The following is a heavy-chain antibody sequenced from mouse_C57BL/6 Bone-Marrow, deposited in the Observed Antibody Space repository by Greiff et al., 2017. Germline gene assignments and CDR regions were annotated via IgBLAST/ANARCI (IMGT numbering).Heavy chain of an antibody. V-gene: IGHV3-1*01. CDR1: GYSITSGYD. CDR3: ARDHYGSSYWYFDV. Sequence: VQLQQSGPGMVKPSQSLSLTCTVTGYSITSGYDWHWIRHFPGNKLEWMGYISYSGSTNYNPSLKSRISITHDTSKNHFFLKLNSVTTEDTATYYCARDHYGSSYWYFDVWGTGTTVTVSS. J-gene: IGHJ1*03. CDR2: ISYSGST. D-gene: IGHD1-1*01.